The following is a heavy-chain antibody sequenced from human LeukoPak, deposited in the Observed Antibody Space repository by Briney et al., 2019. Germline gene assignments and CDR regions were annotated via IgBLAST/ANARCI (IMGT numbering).Heavy chain of an antibody. V-gene: IGHV3-53*05. Sequence: PGGSLGLSCAASGFSVNTNYMTWVRQAPGKGLEWVSVLYSGGGAYYADSVKDRFTISRDYSQNTLLLQMNSLRSEDTAVYYCARGLLRHSSGSHWGQGTLVTVSS. D-gene: IGHD6-19*01. CDR3: ARGLLRHSSGSH. CDR1: GFSVNTNY. CDR2: LYSGGGA. J-gene: IGHJ4*02.